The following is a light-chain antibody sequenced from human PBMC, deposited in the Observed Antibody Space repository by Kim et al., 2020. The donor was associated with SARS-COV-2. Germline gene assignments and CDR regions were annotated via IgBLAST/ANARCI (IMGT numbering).Light chain of an antibody. CDR3: ASWDDRMNGMV. CDR2: TNT. CDR1: STNIGRNI. Sequence: GQWDTIGGSGRSTNIGRNIVNWFQQLPGTAPQLSIYTNTKRPSGVPDRFSGSKSGTAASLAISGLQSEDEAEYDCASWDDRMNGMVFGGGTQLTVL. J-gene: IGLJ3*02. V-gene: IGLV1-44*01.